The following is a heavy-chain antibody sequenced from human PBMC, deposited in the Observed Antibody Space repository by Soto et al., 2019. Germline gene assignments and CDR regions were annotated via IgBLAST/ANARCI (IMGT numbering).Heavy chain of an antibody. CDR2: IYYTGRT. CDR1: GGSLKSGGYY. Sequence: QVQLQESGPGLVKPSQTLSLTCTVSGGSLKSGGYYWSWIRQHPGRGLEWIGYIYYTGRTYYNPSPESPVPLSXDXPQNQFPLKLRSVTAAATAVYCCARAVTSHHNCFDLWGHGTLVTVSS. V-gene: IGHV4-31*02. D-gene: IGHD2-2*01. CDR3: ARAVTSHHNCFDL. J-gene: IGHJ5*02.